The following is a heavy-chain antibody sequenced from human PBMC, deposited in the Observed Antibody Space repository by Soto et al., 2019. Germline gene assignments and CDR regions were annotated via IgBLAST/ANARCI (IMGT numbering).Heavy chain of an antibody. CDR1: GGSISSGGYY. J-gene: IGHJ4*02. CDR2: IYYSGST. D-gene: IGHD3-22*01. Sequence: PAETLSLTCTVSGGSISSGGYYWSWIRQHPGKGLEWIGYIYYSGSTYYNPSLKSRVTISVDTSKNQFSLKLSSVTAADTAVYYCARDPIYDSSGYRFDYWGQGTLVTVSS. CDR3: ARDPIYDSSGYRFDY. V-gene: IGHV4-31*03.